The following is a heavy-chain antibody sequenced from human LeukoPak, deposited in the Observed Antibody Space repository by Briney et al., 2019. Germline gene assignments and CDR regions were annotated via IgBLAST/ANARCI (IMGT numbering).Heavy chain of an antibody. Sequence: SETLSLTCTVSGGSISSYYWSWIRQPPGKGLEWIGYIYTSGSTNYNPSLKSRVNISVDTSKNQCSLKLSSVTAADTAVDYCARKGKWLPFFYYWGQGTLVTVSS. CDR2: IYTSGST. CDR1: GGSISSYY. CDR3: ARKGKWLPFFYY. V-gene: IGHV4-4*09. J-gene: IGHJ4*02. D-gene: IGHD5-12*01.